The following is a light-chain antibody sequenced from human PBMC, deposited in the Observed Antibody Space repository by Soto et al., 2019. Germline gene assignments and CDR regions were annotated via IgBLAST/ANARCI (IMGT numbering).Light chain of an antibody. CDR2: GAS. Sequence: EIVMTQSPATLSVSPGERATLSCRASQSVSTNLAWYQQKLGQAPSLLMYGASTRATGIPARFSGSGTGTEFTLTISSLQSEDSALYYCQQFDNWPLTFGGGTKVEI. J-gene: IGKJ4*01. CDR3: QQFDNWPLT. V-gene: IGKV3-15*01. CDR1: QSVSTN.